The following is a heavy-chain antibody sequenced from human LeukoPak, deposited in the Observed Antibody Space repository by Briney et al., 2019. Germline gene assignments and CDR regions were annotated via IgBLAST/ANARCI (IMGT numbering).Heavy chain of an antibody. V-gene: IGHV3-23*01. Sequence: GGSLRLSCAASGFTFDDYGMSCDRQAPGKGREWVSAISGSGGSTYYADSVKGRFTISRDNSKNTLYLQMNSLRAEDTAVYYCAKDPGYSYGSEYFQHWGQGTLVTVSS. CDR1: GFTFDDYG. CDR2: ISGSGGST. D-gene: IGHD5-18*01. CDR3: AKDPGYSYGSEYFQH. J-gene: IGHJ1*01.